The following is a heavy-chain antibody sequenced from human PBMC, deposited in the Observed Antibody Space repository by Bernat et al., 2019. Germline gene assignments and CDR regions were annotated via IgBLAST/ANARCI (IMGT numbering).Heavy chain of an antibody. CDR1: GFTFSSYG. V-gene: IGHV3-30*18. D-gene: IGHD2-15*01. CDR3: AKNLRRYCSGGSCSGIDY. J-gene: IGHJ4*02. Sequence: QVQLVESGGGVVQPGRSLRLSCAASGFTFSSYGMHWVRQAPGKGLEWVAVISYDGSNKYYADSVKGRFTISRDNSKNTLYLQMNSLRAEDTAVYYCAKNLRRYCSGGSCSGIDYWGQGTLVTVSS. CDR2: ISYDGSNK.